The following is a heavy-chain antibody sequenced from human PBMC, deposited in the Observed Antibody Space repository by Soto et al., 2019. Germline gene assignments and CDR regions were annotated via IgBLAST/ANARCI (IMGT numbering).Heavy chain of an antibody. J-gene: IGHJ5*02. CDR3: ARGGSPYYDKREWDWFDP. CDR1: GASISSGNFY. CDR2: IFYSGST. V-gene: IGHV4-30-4*01. D-gene: IGHD3-16*01. Sequence: PSETLSLTCSVSGASISSGNFYWNWIRQPPGKGPEWIGYIFYSGSTYYSSPLKSRVTISLDMSKNQFSLQLNSVTAADTAVYFCARGGSPYYDKREWDWFDPWGQGTLVTVSS.